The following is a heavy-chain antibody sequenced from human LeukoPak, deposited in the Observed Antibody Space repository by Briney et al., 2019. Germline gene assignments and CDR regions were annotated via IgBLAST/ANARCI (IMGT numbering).Heavy chain of an antibody. CDR1: GGSISTYY. Sequence: PSETLSLTCTVSGGSISTYYWTWVRQPPGKGLEWIGYIYSGGDTNYNPSLKSRVTIPVDTSKNQFSLKLTSVTAADAAVYYCARYVGGTYYWIDYWGQGTLVTVSS. CDR3: ARYVGGTYYWIDY. D-gene: IGHD1-26*01. J-gene: IGHJ4*02. CDR2: IYSGGDT. V-gene: IGHV4-59*08.